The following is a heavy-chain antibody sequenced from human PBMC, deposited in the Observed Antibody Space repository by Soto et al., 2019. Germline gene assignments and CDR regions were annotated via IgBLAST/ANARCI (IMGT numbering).Heavy chain of an antibody. CDR1: GFTFSSYS. D-gene: IGHD5-18*01. Sequence: EVQLVESGGGLVKPGGSLRLSCAASGFTFSSYSMNWVRQAPGKGLEWVSFISSSSSYIYYADSVKGRFTISRDNAKNSLYLQMNSLRAEDTAVYYCAILVYSYDKGWVDYWGQGTLVTVSS. J-gene: IGHJ4*02. CDR2: ISSSSSYI. CDR3: AILVYSYDKGWVDY. V-gene: IGHV3-21*01.